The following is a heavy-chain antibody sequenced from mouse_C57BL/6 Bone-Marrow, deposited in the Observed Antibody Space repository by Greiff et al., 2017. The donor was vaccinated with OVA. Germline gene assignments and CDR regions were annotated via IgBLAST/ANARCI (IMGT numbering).Heavy chain of an antibody. D-gene: IGHD1-1*01. CDR3: AREGSLLRSFDY. CDR2: IYPRSGNT. V-gene: IGHV1-81*01. Sequence: QVQLKQSGAELARPGASVKLSCKASGYTFTSYGISWVKQRTGQGLEWIGEIYPRSGNTYYNEKFKGKATLTADKSSSTAYMELRSLTSEDSAVYFCAREGSLLRSFDYWGQGTTLTVSS. J-gene: IGHJ2*01. CDR1: GYTFTSYG.